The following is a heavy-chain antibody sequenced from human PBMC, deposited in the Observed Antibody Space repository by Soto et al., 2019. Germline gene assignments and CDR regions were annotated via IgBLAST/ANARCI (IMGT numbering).Heavy chain of an antibody. Sequence: GGSLILSCASSEFTIRSYFMHLVRQAPGKGLEWVAVISYDGSNKYYADSVKGRFTISRDNSKNTLYLQMNSLRAEDTAVYYCAKGGDGNHFDYWGQGTLVTVSS. D-gene: IGHD4-17*01. CDR2: ISYDGSNK. J-gene: IGHJ4*02. CDR1: EFTIRSYF. V-gene: IGHV3-30*18. CDR3: AKGGDGNHFDY.